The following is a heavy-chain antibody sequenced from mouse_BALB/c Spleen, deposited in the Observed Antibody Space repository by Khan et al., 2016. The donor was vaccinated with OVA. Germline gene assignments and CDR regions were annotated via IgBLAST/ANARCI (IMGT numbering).Heavy chain of an antibody. Sequence: QMQLEESGPGLVAPSQSLSITCTISGFSLTNYGVHWVRQPPGKGLEWLVVIWNDGNTAYNSALKSRLTISKDNSKSQVFLKMNSLQTDDTAMYFCAKQPYYHYKFMDYWGQGTSVTVSS. J-gene: IGHJ4*01. D-gene: IGHD2-4*01. CDR3: AKQPYYHYKFMDY. CDR2: IWNDGNT. CDR1: GFSLTNYG. V-gene: IGHV2-6-1*01.